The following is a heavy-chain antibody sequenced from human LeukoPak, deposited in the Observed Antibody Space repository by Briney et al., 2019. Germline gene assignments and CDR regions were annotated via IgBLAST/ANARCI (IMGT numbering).Heavy chain of an antibody. CDR3: ARYSYGGYYFDY. D-gene: IGHD5-18*01. J-gene: IGHJ4*02. V-gene: IGHV4-59*01. Sequence: SETLSLTCTVSGGSISSYYWSWIRQPPGKELEWIGYIYYSGSTNYNPSLKSRVTISVDTSKNQFSLNLSPVTAADTAVYYCARYSYGGYYFDYWGQGTLVTVSS. CDR1: GGSISSYY. CDR2: IYYSGST.